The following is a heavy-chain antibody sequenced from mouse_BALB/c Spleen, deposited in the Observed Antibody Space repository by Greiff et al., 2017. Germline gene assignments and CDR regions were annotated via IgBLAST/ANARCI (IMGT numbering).Heavy chain of an antibody. D-gene: IGHD3-3*01. CDR1: GYTFTSYC. Sequence: QVQLKQSGAELAKPGASVKMSCKASGYTFTSYCMHWVKQRPGQGLEWIGYINPSTGYTEYNQKFKDKATLTADKSSSTAYMQLSSLTSEDSAVYYCARWRAGYAMDYWGQGTSVTVSS. CDR3: ARWRAGYAMDY. V-gene: IGHV1-7*01. CDR2: INPSTGYT. J-gene: IGHJ4*01.